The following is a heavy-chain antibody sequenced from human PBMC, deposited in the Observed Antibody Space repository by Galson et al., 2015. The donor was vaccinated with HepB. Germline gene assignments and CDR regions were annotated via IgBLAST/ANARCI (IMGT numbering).Heavy chain of an antibody. J-gene: IGHJ6*03. CDR1: GGSISSYY. D-gene: IGHD2-2*02. CDR3: AVTAAIKGGMDYYYYYMDV. V-gene: IGHV4-59*01. CDR2: IYYSGST. Sequence: ETLSLTCTVSGGSISSYYWSWIRQPPGKGLEWIGYIYYSGSTNYNPSLKSRVTISVDTSKNQFSLKLSSVTAADTAVYYCAVTAAIKGGMDYYYYYMDVWGKGTTVTVSS.